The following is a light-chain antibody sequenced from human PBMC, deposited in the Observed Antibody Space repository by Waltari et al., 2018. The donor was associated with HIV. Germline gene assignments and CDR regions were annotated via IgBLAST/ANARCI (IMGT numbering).Light chain of an antibody. CDR3: CSYAGSRGVV. V-gene: IGLV2-23*02. CDR1: SSDVGSYNL. J-gene: IGLJ2*01. Sequence: QSALTQPAPVSGSPGQSITISCTGTSSDVGSYNLVSWYQHHPHKAPQVVIYEVTKRPSGVSNRFSGSKSGNTASLTISGLQAEDESDYYCCSYAGSRGVVFGGGTKLTVL. CDR2: EVT.